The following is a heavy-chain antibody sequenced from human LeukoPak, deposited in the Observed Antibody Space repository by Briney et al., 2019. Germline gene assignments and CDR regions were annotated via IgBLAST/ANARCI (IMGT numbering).Heavy chain of an antibody. Sequence: ASVKVSCKASGGTFSSYAISWVRQAPGQGLEWMGGIIPIFGTANYAQKFQGRVTITTDESTSTAYMELRSLRSDDTAVYYCARGPIEAAGDYWGQGTLVTVSS. CDR3: ARGPIEAAGDY. J-gene: IGHJ4*02. CDR2: IIPIFGTA. D-gene: IGHD6-13*01. CDR1: GGTFSSYA. V-gene: IGHV1-69*05.